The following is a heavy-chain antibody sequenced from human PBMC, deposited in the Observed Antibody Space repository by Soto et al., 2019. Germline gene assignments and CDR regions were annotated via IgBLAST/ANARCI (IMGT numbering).Heavy chain of an antibody. CDR1: GFTFSSYS. V-gene: IGHV3-21*01. D-gene: IGHD3-22*01. Sequence: EVQLVESGGGLVKPGGSLRLSCAASGFTFSSYSMNWVRQAPGKGLEWVSSISSSSYIYYADSVKGRLTISRDNAKNSLYLQMNSLRAEDTAVYYCASYYYDSSGYYSSAFDIWGQGTMVTVSS. J-gene: IGHJ3*02. CDR3: ASYYYDSSGYYSSAFDI. CDR2: ISSSSYI.